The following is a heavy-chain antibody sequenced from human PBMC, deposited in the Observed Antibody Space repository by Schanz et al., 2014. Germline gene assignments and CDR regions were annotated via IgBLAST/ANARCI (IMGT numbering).Heavy chain of an antibody. CDR1: GFTFSSYG. CDR2: IRFDASHK. V-gene: IGHV3-30*02. CDR3: AKDMARGGYNWVFDS. D-gene: IGHD5-12*01. J-gene: IGHJ4*02. Sequence: QVQLVESGGGVVQPGRSLRLSCAASGFTFSSYGMHWVRQVPGKGLEWVAFIRFDASHKYYADSVKGRFTISRDNSKNTLYLQMDTLRVEDTAMFYCAKDMARGGYNWVFDSWGQGTLVTVSS.